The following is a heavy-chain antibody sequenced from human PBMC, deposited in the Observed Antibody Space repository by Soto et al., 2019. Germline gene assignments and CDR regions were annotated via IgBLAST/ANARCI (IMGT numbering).Heavy chain of an antibody. CDR3: EAVGPIVGARGSQGELDY. CDR1: GFTFTSSA. J-gene: IGHJ4*02. V-gene: IGHV1-58*01. D-gene: IGHD1-26*01. CDR2: IVVGSGNT. Sequence: QMQLVQSGPEVKKPGTSVKVSCKASGFTFTSSAVQWVRQARGQRLEWIGWIVVGSGNTNYAQKFQERVTITRDMATSTAYMELSSLRSEDTAAYYCEAVGPIVGARGSQGELDYWGQGTLVTVSS.